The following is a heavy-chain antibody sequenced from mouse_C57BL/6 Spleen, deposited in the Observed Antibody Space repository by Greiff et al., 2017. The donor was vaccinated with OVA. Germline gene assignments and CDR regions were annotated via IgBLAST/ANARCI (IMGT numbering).Heavy chain of an antibody. V-gene: IGHV1-82*01. J-gene: IGHJ4*01. CDR1: GYAFSSSW. Sequence: VHLVESGPELVKPGASVKISCKASGYAFSSSWMNWVKQRPGKGLEWIGRIYPGDGDTNYNGKFKGKATLTADKSSSTAYMQLSSLTSEDSAVYFCASYYYGSSFYAMDYWGQGTSVTVSS. D-gene: IGHD1-1*01. CDR3: ASYYYGSSFYAMDY. CDR2: IYPGDGDT.